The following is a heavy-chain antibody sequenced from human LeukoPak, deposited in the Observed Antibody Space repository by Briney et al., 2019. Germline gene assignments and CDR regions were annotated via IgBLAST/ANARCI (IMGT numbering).Heavy chain of an antibody. Sequence: PSGTLSLTCTVSGGSIGPYYWSWIRQPAGKALEWIGRSYTTGSTNYNPSLKSRVTMSLDTSKNQFSLKLSSVTAADTAVYYCARSGGSGFQLDSWGQGTLVTVSS. D-gene: IGHD3-16*01. CDR2: SYTTGST. J-gene: IGHJ4*02. CDR1: GGSIGPYY. V-gene: IGHV4-4*07. CDR3: ARSGGSGFQLDS.